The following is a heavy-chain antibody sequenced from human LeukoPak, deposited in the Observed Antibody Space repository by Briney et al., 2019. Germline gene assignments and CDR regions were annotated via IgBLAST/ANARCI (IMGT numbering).Heavy chain of an antibody. Sequence: ASVKVSCKVSGYTLTELSMHWVRQAPGKGLEWMGGFDPEDGETNYAQKFQGRVTITTDECTSTAYMELSSLRSEDTAVYYCVRDAMRGRDGYNGFDYWGQGTLVTVSS. CDR1: GYTLTELS. CDR3: VRDAMRGRDGYNGFDY. CDR2: FDPEDGET. V-gene: IGHV1-24*01. J-gene: IGHJ4*02. D-gene: IGHD5-24*01.